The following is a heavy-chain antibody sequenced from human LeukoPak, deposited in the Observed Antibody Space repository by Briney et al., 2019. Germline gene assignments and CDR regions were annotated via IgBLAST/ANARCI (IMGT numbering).Heavy chain of an antibody. D-gene: IGHD3-3*01. CDR1: AFTFTDYY. J-gene: IGHJ4*02. CDR3: ARTISRGYFDY. Sequence: PGGSLRLSCAASAFTFTDYYMSWLRQAPGKGLEWISYISSSGTATSHADSVKGRFTISRDNAKNSLYLQMNSLRAEDTAVYYCARTISRGYFDYWGQGTLVTVSS. CDR2: ISSSGTAT. V-gene: IGHV3-11*04.